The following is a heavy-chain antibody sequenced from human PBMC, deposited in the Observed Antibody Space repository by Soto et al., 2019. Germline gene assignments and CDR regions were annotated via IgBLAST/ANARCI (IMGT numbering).Heavy chain of an antibody. Sequence: QLQESGPGLVKPSETLSLSCTVSGASMTKNNHYWAWIRQPPGKGLEWIATTFYSGNTYYNPSLKSRVTVSVDTSNNQFSLKLSSVTAADSAVYFGARHRLWSSSSGPFGMDVWGQGTTVTVSS. D-gene: IGHD6-6*01. CDR1: GASMTKNNHY. V-gene: IGHV4-39*01. CDR3: ARHRLWSSSSGPFGMDV. J-gene: IGHJ6*02. CDR2: TFYSGNT.